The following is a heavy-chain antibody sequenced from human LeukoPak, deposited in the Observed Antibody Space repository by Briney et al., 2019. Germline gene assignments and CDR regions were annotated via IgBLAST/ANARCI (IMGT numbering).Heavy chain of an antibody. V-gene: IGHV4-59*08. CDR2: ISYNGSP. D-gene: IGHD2-15*01. Sequence: LGTLSLSCAVSGVAINTFKWNWIRQPPGKGLEWIGYISYNGSPDYNPFFKSRVTMSVDTSQGQFSLRLSSVTAADTAVYYCARFRGTSSWHQEVFDYWGQGAPVTVSS. CDR1: GVAINTFK. J-gene: IGHJ4*02. CDR3: ARFRGTSSWHQEVFDY.